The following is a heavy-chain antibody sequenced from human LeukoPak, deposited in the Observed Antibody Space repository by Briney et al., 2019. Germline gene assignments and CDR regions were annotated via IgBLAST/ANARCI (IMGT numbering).Heavy chain of an antibody. V-gene: IGHV3-11*05. CDR3: ARGGSSWPENRPDFDY. D-gene: IGHD6-13*01. CDR1: GFTFSDYY. CDR2: ISSSRGYK. Sequence: PGGSLRLSCAASGFTFSDYYMSWIRQAPGKGLEWVSYISSSRGYKNYADSVKGRFTISRDNAKNSLYLQMSSLRAEDTAVYYCARGGSSWPENRPDFDYWGQGTLVTVSS. J-gene: IGHJ4*02.